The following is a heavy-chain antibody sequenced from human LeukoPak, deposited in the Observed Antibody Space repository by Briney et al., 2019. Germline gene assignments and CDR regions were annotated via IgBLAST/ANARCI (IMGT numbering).Heavy chain of an antibody. CDR3: AKWAYRSIVGALRAYFDY. D-gene: IGHD1-26*01. CDR2: ISYDGSNK. CDR1: GFTFSSYG. J-gene: IGHJ4*02. V-gene: IGHV3-30*18. Sequence: GRSLRLSCAASGFTFSSYGMHWVRQAPGKGLEWVAVISYDGSNKYYADSVKGRFTISRDNSKNTLYLQMNSLRAEDTAVYYCAKWAYRSIVGALRAYFDYWGQGTLVTVSS.